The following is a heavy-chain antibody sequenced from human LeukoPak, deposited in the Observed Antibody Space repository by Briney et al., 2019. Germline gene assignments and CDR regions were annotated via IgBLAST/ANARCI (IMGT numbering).Heavy chain of an antibody. CDR1: GFAFSRQA. CDR2: ISDSGDIT. D-gene: IGHD3-10*01. Sequence: GGSLRLSCAASGFAFSRQAMGWVRQAPGKGLEWVSVISDSGDITYYADSVKGRFTISRDNSKNTLYLQMNSLRAEDTAVYYCARRFPPVNMDVWGQGTTVTVSS. CDR3: ARRFPPVNMDV. J-gene: IGHJ6*02. V-gene: IGHV3-23*01.